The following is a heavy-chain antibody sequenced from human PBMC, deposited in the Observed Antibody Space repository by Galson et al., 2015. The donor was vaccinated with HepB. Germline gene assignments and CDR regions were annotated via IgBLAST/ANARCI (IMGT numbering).Heavy chain of an antibody. D-gene: IGHD3-3*01. Sequence: SLRLSCATSGFTFSNLYMNWVRQAPGKGLEWVANIKADGTEKNYVDSVKGRFIISRDNAKNSLYLQMNNLRAEDTAVYYCARGRYDNYCGQGTLVTVSS. J-gene: IGHJ4*02. CDR2: IKADGTEK. CDR1: GFTFSNLY. CDR3: ARGRYDNY. V-gene: IGHV3-7*04.